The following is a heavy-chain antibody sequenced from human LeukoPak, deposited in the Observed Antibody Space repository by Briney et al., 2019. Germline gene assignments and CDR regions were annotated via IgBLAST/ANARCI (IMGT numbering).Heavy chain of an antibody. CDR3: ARFASDSGTPVEY. CDR1: GLTFSTHW. Sequence: GGSLRLSCAASGLTFSTHWMTWVRQAPGKGLEWLANIGGDGGKKFYVDSVKGRFTIPRDNADNSLYLQMNSLRVEDTAVYYCARFASDSGTPVEYWGQGALVTVSS. CDR2: IGGDGGKK. V-gene: IGHV3-7*01. J-gene: IGHJ4*02. D-gene: IGHD1-26*01.